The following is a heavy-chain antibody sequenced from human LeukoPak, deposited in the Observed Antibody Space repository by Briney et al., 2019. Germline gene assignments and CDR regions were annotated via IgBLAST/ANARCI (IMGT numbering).Heavy chain of an antibody. CDR2: ISGSGGST. V-gene: IGHV3-23*01. D-gene: IGHD3-10*01. Sequence: GGSLRLSCAASGFTFSSYAMSWVRQAPGKGLEWVSAISGSGGSTYYADSVKGRFTISRDNSKNTLYLQMNSLRAEDTAVYYCASGLRVYYGSGSRAFDIWGQGTMVTVSS. CDR1: GFTFSSYA. J-gene: IGHJ3*02. CDR3: ASGLRVYYGSGSRAFDI.